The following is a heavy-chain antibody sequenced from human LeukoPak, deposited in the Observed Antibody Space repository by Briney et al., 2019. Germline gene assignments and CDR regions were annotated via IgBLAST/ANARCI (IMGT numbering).Heavy chain of an antibody. Sequence: PGGSLRLSCAASGFTFSDYYMSWIRQAPGKGLEWVSYISSSGSTIYYADSVKGRFTISRDNAKNSLYLQINSLRAEDTAVYYCAKSPSYGDSYNWLDPWGQGTLVTVSS. J-gene: IGHJ5*02. V-gene: IGHV3-11*04. CDR2: ISSSGSTI. CDR3: AKSPSYGDSYNWLDP. CDR1: GFTFSDYY. D-gene: IGHD4-17*01.